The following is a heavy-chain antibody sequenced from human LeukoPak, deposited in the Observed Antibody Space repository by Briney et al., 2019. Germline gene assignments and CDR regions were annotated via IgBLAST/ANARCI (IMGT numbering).Heavy chain of an antibody. CDR1: GFTFSSFA. D-gene: IGHD3-22*01. V-gene: IGHV3-23*01. Sequence: GASLRLSCAASGFTFSSFALTWVRQAPGKGLEWVSVISGRGSSTFYADSVKGRFTISRDNSKNTLYLQMNSLRAEDTAVCYCAKGSSYFDGSGYYYFDYWGQGTLVAVSS. J-gene: IGHJ4*02. CDR2: ISGRGSST. CDR3: AKGSSYFDGSGYYYFDY.